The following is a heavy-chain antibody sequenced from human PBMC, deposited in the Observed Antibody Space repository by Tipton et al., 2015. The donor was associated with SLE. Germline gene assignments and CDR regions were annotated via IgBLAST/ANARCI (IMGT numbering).Heavy chain of an antibody. CDR1: GDSISNSNW. J-gene: IGHJ4*02. D-gene: IGHD5-24*01. V-gene: IGHV4-4*02. CDR2: VHHSRGA. Sequence: TLSLTCDVSGDSISNSNWWSWVRQSPGKGLEWIGEVHHSRGANYNPSLKSRVTISVDRSKNQFSLKLSSVTAADTAVYYCAREEMATSFDYWGQGTLVTVSS. CDR3: AREEMATSFDY.